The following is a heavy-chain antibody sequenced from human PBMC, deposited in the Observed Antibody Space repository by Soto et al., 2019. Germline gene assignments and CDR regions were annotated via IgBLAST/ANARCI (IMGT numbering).Heavy chain of an antibody. Sequence: QVQLVQSGAEVKKPGSSVKVSCKASGGTFSSYTISWVRQAPGQGLEWMGRIIPILGIANYAQKFQGRVTITAEQSTTTAYMGLSSLRSEDTAVYSCAGDVPEGYCSSTSCYRNGMDVWGQGTTVTVSS. V-gene: IGHV1-69*08. CDR2: IIPILGIA. D-gene: IGHD2-2*02. CDR3: AGDVPEGYCSSTSCYRNGMDV. J-gene: IGHJ6*02. CDR1: GGTFSSYT.